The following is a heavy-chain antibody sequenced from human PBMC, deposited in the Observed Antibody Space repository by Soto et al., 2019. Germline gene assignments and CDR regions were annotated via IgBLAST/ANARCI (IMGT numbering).Heavy chain of an antibody. CDR3: AKGGDSSSWTNWFDP. Sequence: EVQLLESGGGLVQPGGSLRLSCAASGFTFSNYAMTWVRQAPGKGLEWVSGISGSGSSIYYADSVKGRFTISRDNSKNTLYLQMNSLSAEDTAVYYCAKGGDSSSWTNWFDPWGQGTLVTVSS. CDR1: GFTFSNYA. V-gene: IGHV3-23*01. CDR2: ISGSGSSI. D-gene: IGHD6-13*01. J-gene: IGHJ5*02.